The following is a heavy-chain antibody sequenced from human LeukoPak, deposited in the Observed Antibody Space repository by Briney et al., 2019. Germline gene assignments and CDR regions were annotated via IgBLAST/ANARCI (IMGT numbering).Heavy chain of an antibody. CDR3: ARDLVTVTKGFDI. CDR2: ISYIGST. D-gene: IGHD4-17*01. V-gene: IGHV4-59*11. Sequence: PSETLSLTCVVSGDSFSSHYWTWIRQSPGKGLGWIGYISYIGSTNYNPSLKSRVTISIDTSKKQLSLKLRSVTAADTAVYYCARDLVTVTKGFDIWGQGTMVSVSS. CDR1: GDSFSSHY. J-gene: IGHJ3*02.